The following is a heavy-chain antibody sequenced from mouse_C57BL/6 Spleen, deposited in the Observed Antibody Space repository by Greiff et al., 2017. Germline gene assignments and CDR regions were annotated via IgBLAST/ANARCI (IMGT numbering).Heavy chain of an antibody. CDR2: FHPYNDDT. V-gene: IGHV1-47*01. CDR1: GYTFTTYP. D-gene: IGHD2-4*01. Sequence: QVQLQQSGAELVKPGASVKMSCKASGYTFTTYPIEWMKQNPGKSLEWIGNFHPYNDDTKYNEKFKGKATLTVEKSSSTVYLQLSRLPSDASAVYYCARRGDYTGSLAYWGQGTLVTVSA. J-gene: IGHJ3*01. CDR3: ARRGDYTGSLAY.